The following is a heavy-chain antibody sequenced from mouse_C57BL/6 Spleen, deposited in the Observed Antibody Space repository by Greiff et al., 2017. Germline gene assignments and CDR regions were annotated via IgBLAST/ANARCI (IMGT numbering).Heavy chain of an antibody. D-gene: IGHD2-4*01. Sequence: EVQLQQSGPELVKPGDSVKISCKASGYSFTGYFMNWVMQSHGKSLEWIGRINPYNGDTFYNQKFKGKATLTVDKSSSTAHMELRSLTSEDSAVYYCARGDYDYDGYYCDYWGQGTTLTVSS. V-gene: IGHV1-20*01. CDR1: GYSFTGYF. CDR3: ARGDYDYDGYYCDY. CDR2: INPYNGDT. J-gene: IGHJ2*01.